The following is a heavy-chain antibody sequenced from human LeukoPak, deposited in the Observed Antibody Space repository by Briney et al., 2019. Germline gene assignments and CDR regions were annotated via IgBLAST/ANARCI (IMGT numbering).Heavy chain of an antibody. V-gene: IGHV1-8*01. Sequence: ASVKVSCKASGYTFTSYDINWVRQATGQGLEWMGWMNPNSGNTGYAQKFQGRVTMTRNTSISTAYMELSSLRSEDTAVYYCARVVPAARAFDIWGQGTMVTVSS. CDR1: GYTFTSYD. J-gene: IGHJ3*02. CDR3: ARVVPAARAFDI. D-gene: IGHD2-2*01. CDR2: MNPNSGNT.